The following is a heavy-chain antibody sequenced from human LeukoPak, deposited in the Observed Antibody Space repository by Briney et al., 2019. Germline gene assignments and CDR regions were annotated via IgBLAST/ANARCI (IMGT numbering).Heavy chain of an antibody. J-gene: IGHJ6*03. V-gene: IGHV3-23*01. CDR3: AKALWSEYYYYYMDV. Sequence: GGSLRLSCAASRFTFSSYAMSWVRQAPGKGLEWVSAISGSGGSTYYADSVKGRFTISRDNSKNTLYLQMNSLRAEDTAVYYCAKALWSEYYYYYMDVWGKGTTVTVSS. CDR2: ISGSGGST. CDR1: RFTFSSYA. D-gene: IGHD3-10*01.